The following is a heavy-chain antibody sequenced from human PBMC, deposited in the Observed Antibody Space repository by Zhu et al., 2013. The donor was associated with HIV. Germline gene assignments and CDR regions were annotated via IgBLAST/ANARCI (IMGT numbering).Heavy chain of an antibody. V-gene: IGHV1-8*01. Sequence: QVQLVQSGAKVKKPGASVKVSCKASGYTFTSYDINWVRQATGQGLEWMGWMNPNSGNTGNAQKFQGRVTMTRNNSITTAYMELSSLSYEDTANLYCARRAGTSGTTLEFWGQGTLVTVSS. J-gene: IGHJ4*02. CDR3: ARRAGTSGTTLEF. CDR2: MNPNSGNT. D-gene: IGHD1-7*01. CDR1: GYTFTSYD.